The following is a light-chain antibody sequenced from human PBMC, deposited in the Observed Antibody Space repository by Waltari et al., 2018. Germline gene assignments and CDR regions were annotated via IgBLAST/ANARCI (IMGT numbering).Light chain of an antibody. CDR2: GAS. J-gene: IGKJ2*01. Sequence: DSQMTQSPSSLSASVGDTVTFTCRASEDITNYLAWFQQKPGKAPTSLIFGASSLQSGVPSRFSGGGSERDFTLTISNLQPEDAATYYCQQYTDYPYAFGQGTKLQIK. CDR1: EDITNY. V-gene: IGKV1-16*01. CDR3: QQYTDYPYA.